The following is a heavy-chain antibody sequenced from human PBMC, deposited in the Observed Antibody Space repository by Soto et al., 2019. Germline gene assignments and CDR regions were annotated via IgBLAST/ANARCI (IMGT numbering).Heavy chain of an antibody. CDR3: ATLQVGSSTPFDS. CDR1: GFTFSSYA. J-gene: IGHJ4*02. CDR2: ISYDGSNK. V-gene: IGHV3-30-3*01. D-gene: IGHD1-26*01. Sequence: GGSLRLSCAASGFTFSSYAMHWVRQAPGKGLEWVAVISYDGSNKYYADSVKGRFTISRDNSKNTLYLQMNSLRAEDTAVYYCATLQVGSSTPFDSWGQGTLVTVSS.